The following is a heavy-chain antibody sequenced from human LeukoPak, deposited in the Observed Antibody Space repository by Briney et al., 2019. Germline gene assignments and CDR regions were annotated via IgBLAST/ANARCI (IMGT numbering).Heavy chain of an antibody. CDR3: AKGPSDRAIDY. CDR1: GFTISTYA. Sequence: PGGSLRLSCAASGFTISTYAMTWVRQAPGEGLEWVSSISANGGSTFCADSVKGRFAISRDPSKNTLYLQMDSLRVDDTAVYYCAKGPSDRAIDYWGQGTLVTVSS. CDR2: ISANGGST. D-gene: IGHD1-26*01. V-gene: IGHV3-23*01. J-gene: IGHJ4*02.